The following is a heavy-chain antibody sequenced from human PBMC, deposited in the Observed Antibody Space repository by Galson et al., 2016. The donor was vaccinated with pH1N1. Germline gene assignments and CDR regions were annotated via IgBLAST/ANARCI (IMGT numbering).Heavy chain of an antibody. CDR2: IYPGDSDT. Sequence: QSGAEVKKPGESLKISCKGSGFSFTSYWIGWVHQMPGKGLEWMGVIYPGDSDTRYSPSFQGQVTISADKSISTAYLQWSSLKASDTAMYYCAKYYYDSIGSGAIGTFEIWGQGTMGTVSS. J-gene: IGHJ3*02. D-gene: IGHD3-22*01. CDR1: GFSFTSYW. CDR3: AKYYYDSIGSGAIGTFEI. V-gene: IGHV5-51*07.